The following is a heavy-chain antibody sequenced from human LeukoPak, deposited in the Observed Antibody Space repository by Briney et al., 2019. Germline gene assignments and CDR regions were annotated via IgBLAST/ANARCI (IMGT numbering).Heavy chain of an antibody. CDR3: ARGGSYGAYLDY. V-gene: IGHV4-61*03. Sequence: SETLSLTCTVSNGSITSDTYYWSWIRQAPGKGLEWIGYIYYSGNTNTYNPSLKSRATISLYTSRKYFSLELRSVTAADTAVYYCARGGSYGAYLDYWGQGALVIVSS. CDR2: IYYSGNT. J-gene: IGHJ4*02. D-gene: IGHD1-26*01. CDR1: NGSITSDTYY.